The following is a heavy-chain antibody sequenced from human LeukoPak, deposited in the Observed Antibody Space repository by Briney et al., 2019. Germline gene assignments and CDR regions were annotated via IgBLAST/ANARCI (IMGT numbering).Heavy chain of an antibody. J-gene: IGHJ6*02. CDR3: AKHMRATNTYSFFGLDV. D-gene: IGHD1-26*01. V-gene: IGHV3-9*01. CDR1: GFTFKDYG. CDR2: INWNGGGT. Sequence: GRSLRLSCAATGFTFKDYGMHWVRQPPGKGLEWVSSINWNGGGTDYADSVKGRFTISRDNAKNSLYLQLSSLRPEDTALYYCAKHMRATNTYSFFGLDVWGQGTTVSVSS.